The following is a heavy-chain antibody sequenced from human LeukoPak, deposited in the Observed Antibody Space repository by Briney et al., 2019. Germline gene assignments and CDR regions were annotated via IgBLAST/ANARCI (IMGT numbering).Heavy chain of an antibody. J-gene: IGHJ5*02. Sequence: GGSLRLSCAASGFTFSSYEMNWVRQALGKGLEWVSYISSSGSTIYYADSVKGRFTISRDNAKNSLYLQMNSLRAEDTAVYYCARDARSSGWSKSRVNWFDPWGQGTLVTVSS. D-gene: IGHD6-19*01. V-gene: IGHV3-48*03. CDR1: GFTFSSYE. CDR3: ARDARSSGWSKSRVNWFDP. CDR2: ISSSGSTI.